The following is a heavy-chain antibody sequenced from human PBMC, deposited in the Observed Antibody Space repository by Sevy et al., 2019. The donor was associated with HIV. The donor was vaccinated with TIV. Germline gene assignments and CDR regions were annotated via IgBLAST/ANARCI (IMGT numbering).Heavy chain of an antibody. CDR1: GGSITSLY. CDR3: AGENAWGRGYS. J-gene: IGHJ4*02. V-gene: IGHV4-59*08. D-gene: IGHD1-26*01. CDR2: IYYHDHI. Sequence: SETLSLTCTVSGGSITSLYWNWIRQPPGKGLEWIANIYYHDHINYNPSLKSRVTLSLDTSKNQFSLRLSSVTAADTAMYYCAGENAWGRGYSWGQGTLVTVSS.